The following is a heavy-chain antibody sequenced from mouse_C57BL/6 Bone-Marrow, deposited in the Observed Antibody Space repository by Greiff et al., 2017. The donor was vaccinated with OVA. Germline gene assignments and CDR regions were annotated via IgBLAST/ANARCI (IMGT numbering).Heavy chain of an antibody. CDR1: GFTFSSYA. V-gene: IGHV5-4*01. CDR3: ARDRTFYYYAMDY. Sequence: EVHLVESGGGLVKPGGSLKLSCAASGFTFSSYAMSWVRQTPEKRLEWVATISDGGSYTYYPDNVKGRFTISRDNAKNNLYLQMSHLKSEDTAMYYCARDRTFYYYAMDYWGQGTSVTVSS. J-gene: IGHJ4*01. CDR2: ISDGGSYT.